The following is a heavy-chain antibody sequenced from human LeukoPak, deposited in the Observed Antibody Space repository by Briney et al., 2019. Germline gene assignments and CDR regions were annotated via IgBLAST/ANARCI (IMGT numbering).Heavy chain of an antibody. V-gene: IGHV3-66*01. CDR1: GFTVSSKY. CDR3: ARDGVVAATKSDY. CDR2: IYSGGST. J-gene: IGHJ4*02. Sequence: GGSLRLSCAASGFTVSSKYMSWVRQAPGKGLEWVSVIYSGGSTYYADSVKGRFTISRDNSKNTLYLQMNSLRAEDTAVYYCARDGVVAATKSDYWGQGTLVTVSS. D-gene: IGHD2-15*01.